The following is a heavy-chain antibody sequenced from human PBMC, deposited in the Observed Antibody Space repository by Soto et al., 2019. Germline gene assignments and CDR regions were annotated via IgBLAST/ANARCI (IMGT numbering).Heavy chain of an antibody. Sequence: QVQLVQSGAEVKKPGSSVKVSCKASGGTFSSYAISWVRQAPGQGLEWMGGIIPIFGTANYAQKFQGRVTMTTDTSTSTAYMELRSLRSDDTAVYYCARGWFGEFVDYFDFWGQGTLVTVSS. CDR2: IIPIFGTA. CDR1: GGTFSSYA. V-gene: IGHV1-69*05. J-gene: IGHJ4*02. D-gene: IGHD3-10*01. CDR3: ARGWFGEFVDYFDF.